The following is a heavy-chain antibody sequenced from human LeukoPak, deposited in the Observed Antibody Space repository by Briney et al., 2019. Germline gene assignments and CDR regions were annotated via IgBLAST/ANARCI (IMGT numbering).Heavy chain of an antibody. CDR1: GGSFSGXX. Sequence: SETLSLTCAVYGGSFSGXXXXXXXXPXXXXXEXIGEINHSGSTNYNPSLKSXVTISVXTXXNQFSLKLSSVTAADTAVYYCARSRRGSSGWYGHWGQGTLVTVSS. CDR2: INHSGST. CDR3: ARSRRGSSGWYGH. J-gene: IGHJ4*02. V-gene: IGHV4-34*01. D-gene: IGHD6-19*01.